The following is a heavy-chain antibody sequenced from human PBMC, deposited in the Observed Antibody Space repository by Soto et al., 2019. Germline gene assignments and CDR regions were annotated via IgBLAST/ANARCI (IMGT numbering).Heavy chain of an antibody. Sequence: QVRLQESGPGRVKPWETLSLTCSVSGASFSSYYWGWIRQPAGKGLEWIGRIYSGGGTNYNPSLKSRVTMSVDTSRKRFSLRLNSVTAADTAVYYCARGAAAGVDYGMDFWGQGTTVTVSS. V-gene: IGHV4-4*07. CDR1: GASFSSYY. CDR2: IYSGGGT. J-gene: IGHJ6*02. D-gene: IGHD6-13*01. CDR3: ARGAAAGVDYGMDF.